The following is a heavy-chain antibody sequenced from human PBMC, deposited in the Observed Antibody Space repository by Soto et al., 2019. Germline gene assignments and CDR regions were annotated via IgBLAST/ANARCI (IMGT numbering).Heavy chain of an antibody. Sequence: QLQLQESGPGLVKPSETLSLTCAVSGGSISSSSYYWGWIRQPPGKGLEWIGSIYYSGGTYYTPSLQSRVAISVDTSKNQFSLKLNSVTAADTAVYYCARRTVNIRTFYSGLKTHCFDYWGQGTLVTVSS. CDR3: ARRTVNIRTFYSGLKTHCFDY. CDR1: GGSISSSSYY. CDR2: IYYSGGT. J-gene: IGHJ4*02. V-gene: IGHV4-39*01. D-gene: IGHD6-19*01.